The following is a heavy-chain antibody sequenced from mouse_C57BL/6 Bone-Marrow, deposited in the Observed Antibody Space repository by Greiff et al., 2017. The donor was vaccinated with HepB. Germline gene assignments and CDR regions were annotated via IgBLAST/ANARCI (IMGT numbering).Heavy chain of an antibody. J-gene: IGHJ4*01. Sequence: VKLQQSGAELARPGASVKLSCKASGYTFTSYGISWVKQRTGQGLEWIGEIYPRSGNTYYNEKFKGKATLTADKSSSTAYMELRSLTSEDSAVYFCARRRPRAMDYWGQGTSVTVSS. CDR3: ARRRPRAMDY. CDR2: IYPRSGNT. CDR1: GYTFTSYG. V-gene: IGHV1-81*01.